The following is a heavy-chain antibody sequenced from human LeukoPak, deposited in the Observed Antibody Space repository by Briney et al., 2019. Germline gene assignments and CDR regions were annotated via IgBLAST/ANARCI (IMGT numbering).Heavy chain of an antibody. D-gene: IGHD6-13*01. V-gene: IGHV3-30-3*01. CDR2: ISYDGSNK. Sequence: GGSVRLSCAASGFTFSSYAMHWVRQAPGKGLEWVAVISYDGSNKYYADSVKGRFTISRDNSKNTLYLQMNSLRGEDTAVYYCARDSSSSWYVEYYFDYWGQGSL. CDR1: GFTFSSYA. J-gene: IGHJ4*01. CDR3: ARDSSSSWYVEYYFDY.